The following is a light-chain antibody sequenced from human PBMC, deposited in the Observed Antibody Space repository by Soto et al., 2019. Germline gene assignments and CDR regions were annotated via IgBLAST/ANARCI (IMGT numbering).Light chain of an antibody. CDR2: EAS. V-gene: IGKV1-5*03. Sequence: DIQMTQSPSTLSASVGDRVTITCRASQSISGSLAWYQKKPGKAPNLLIYEASNLKSGVPSRFSGSGSGTAYTLTIGSLQPDDSASYYCQQYNGYWTFGQGTRVEIK. J-gene: IGKJ1*01. CDR1: QSISGS. CDR3: QQYNGYWT.